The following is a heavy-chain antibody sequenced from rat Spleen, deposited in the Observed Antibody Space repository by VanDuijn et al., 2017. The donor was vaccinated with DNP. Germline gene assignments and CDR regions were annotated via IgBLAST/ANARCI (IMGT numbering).Heavy chain of an antibody. J-gene: IGHJ3*01. CDR3: ARLRRAWGPPDYNWFAY. V-gene: IGHV5-17*01. CDR1: GFTFSDYA. Sequence: EVQLVESGGGLVQPGRSLKLSCEASGFTFSDYAMAWVRQAPKKGLEWVSTIIYDGRRTYYRDSVNGRSTVSRDNAKSTLYLQMDSLRSEDTAIYYCARLRRAWGPPDYNWFAYWGQGTLVTVSS. CDR2: IIYDGRRT. D-gene: IGHD1-11*01.